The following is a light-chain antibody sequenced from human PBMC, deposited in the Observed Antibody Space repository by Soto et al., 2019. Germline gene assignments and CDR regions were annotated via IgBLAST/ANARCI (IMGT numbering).Light chain of an antibody. J-gene: IGKJ2*01. CDR1: QSISNS. CDR2: GAS. Sequence: IVLTQSPGTLSLSPGERATLSCRASQSISNSLAWFQQTPGQAPRLLIYGASSRATGIPDRFTGSGSGTDFTLTISRLEPEDFAVYYCQQYGRSPPHAFDQGTKLEIK. CDR3: QQYGRSPPHA. V-gene: IGKV3-20*01.